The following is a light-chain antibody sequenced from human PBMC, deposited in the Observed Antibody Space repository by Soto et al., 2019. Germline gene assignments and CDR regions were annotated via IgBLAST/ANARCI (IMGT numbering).Light chain of an antibody. V-gene: IGLV2-11*01. CDR1: SSDVGAYNY. J-gene: IGLJ3*02. CDR2: DVS. CDR3: CPYAGSYSWV. Sequence: QSALTQPRSVSGSPGQSVTISCTGTSSDVGAYNYVSWYQHHPGKAPKVMIYDVSERPSGVPDRFSGSKSDNKAALTISGVQSEDEDDYYCCPYAGSYSWVFGGGTKVTVL.